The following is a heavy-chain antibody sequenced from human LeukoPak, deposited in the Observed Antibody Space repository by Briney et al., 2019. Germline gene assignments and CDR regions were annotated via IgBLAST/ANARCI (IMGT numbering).Heavy chain of an antibody. D-gene: IGHD5-18*01. J-gene: IGHJ4*02. CDR2: IKQDGSEE. V-gene: IGHV3-7*01. CDR3: ARHLSGVTGYTYGRGIDY. Sequence: PGGSLRLSCAASGFTFSSYWMSWVRQAPGKGLEWVANIKQDGSEEYYVDSVKGRFTISRDNAKKSLYLQMNSLRAEDTAVYYCARHLSGVTGYTYGRGIDYWGQRTLVTVSS. CDR1: GFTFSSYW.